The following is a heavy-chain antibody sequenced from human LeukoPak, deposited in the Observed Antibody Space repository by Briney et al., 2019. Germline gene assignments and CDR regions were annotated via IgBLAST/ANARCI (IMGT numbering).Heavy chain of an antibody. D-gene: IGHD6-25*01. CDR3: ARAETLAAIYFDF. V-gene: IGHV4-59*01. CDR1: GGSISPYY. Sequence: SETLSLTCSVSGGSISPYYWSWIRQPPGKGLEWIGYIFYSGITTYNPSLKSRVTISLDSSKNQFFLRLTSVTAANTAMYYCARAETLAAIYFDFWGQGSLVTVSS. J-gene: IGHJ4*02. CDR2: IFYSGIT.